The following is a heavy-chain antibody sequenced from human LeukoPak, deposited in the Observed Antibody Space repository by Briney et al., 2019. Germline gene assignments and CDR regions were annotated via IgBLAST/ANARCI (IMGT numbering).Heavy chain of an antibody. CDR2: IYYSGST. J-gene: IGHJ4*02. CDR3: ARQRCRSTSCFFDY. Sequence: PSETLSLTCTVSGGPISSSSYYWGWIRQPPGKGLEWIGSIYYSGSTYYNPSLKSRVTISVDTSKNQFSLKLSSVTAADTAVYYCARQRCRSTSCFFDYWGQGTLVTVSS. V-gene: IGHV4-39*01. CDR1: GGPISSSSYY. D-gene: IGHD2-2*01.